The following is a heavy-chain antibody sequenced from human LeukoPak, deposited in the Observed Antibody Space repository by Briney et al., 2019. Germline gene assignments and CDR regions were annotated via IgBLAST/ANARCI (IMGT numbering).Heavy chain of an antibody. CDR3: ARDWGYCSSTSCHVFDY. J-gene: IGHJ4*02. Sequence: GGSLRLSCAASGLTVSSNYMSWVRQAPGKGLEWVSVIYIGGSTYYADSVKGRFTISRDNSKNTLYLQMNSLRAEDTGVYYCARDWGYCSSTSCHVFDYWGQGTLVTVSS. V-gene: IGHV3-53*01. D-gene: IGHD2-2*01. CDR2: IYIGGST. CDR1: GLTVSSNY.